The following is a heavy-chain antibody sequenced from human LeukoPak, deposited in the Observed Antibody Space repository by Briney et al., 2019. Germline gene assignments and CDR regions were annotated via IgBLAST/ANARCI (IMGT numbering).Heavy chain of an antibody. V-gene: IGHV3-74*01. CDR1: GFTFSSYW. Sequence: GGSLRLSCVASGFTFSSYWMHWVRQDPRKGLVWVSRINGDGRNINYADSVRGRFTISRDNAKNTLYLQMNTLRVEDTAVYYCAKDRHIVVVTALFDYWGQGTLVTVSS. CDR3: AKDRHIVVVTALFDY. J-gene: IGHJ4*02. CDR2: INGDGRNI. D-gene: IGHD2-21*02.